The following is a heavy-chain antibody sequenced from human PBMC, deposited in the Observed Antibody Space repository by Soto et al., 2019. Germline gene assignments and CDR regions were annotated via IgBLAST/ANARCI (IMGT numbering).Heavy chain of an antibody. V-gene: IGHV2-5*01. D-gene: IGHD2-21*01. CDR1: GFSLSASGVG. CDR3: AHLVYNGAQLGWSFEP. CDR2: AYWNDDK. J-gene: IGHJ5*02. Sequence: QITLKESGPTLVKPTQTLTLTCTFSGFSLSASGVGVLWIRQPPGKALERLAVAYWNDDKRYSPSLKSRLTIARDTSKNHVVLTLYKMGAVDTGTYYCAHLVYNGAQLGWSFEPWGPGTPVTGS.